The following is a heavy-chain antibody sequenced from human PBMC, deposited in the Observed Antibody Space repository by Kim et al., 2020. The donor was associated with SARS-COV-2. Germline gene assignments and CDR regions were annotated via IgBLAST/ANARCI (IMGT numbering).Heavy chain of an antibody. CDR2: IYYSGST. J-gene: IGHJ4*02. CDR1: GGSISSGGYY. CDR3: ARGGEGSGSYYFDY. V-gene: IGHV4-31*03. Sequence: SETLSLTCTVSGGSISSGGYYWSWIRQHPGKGLEWIGYIYYSGSTYYNPSLKSRVTISVDTSKNQFSLKLSSVTAADTAVYYCARGGEGSGSYYFDYWGQGTLVTVSS. D-gene: IGHD3-22*01.